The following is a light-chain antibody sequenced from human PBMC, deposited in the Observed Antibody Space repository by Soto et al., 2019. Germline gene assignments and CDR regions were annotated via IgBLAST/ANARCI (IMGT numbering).Light chain of an antibody. CDR3: QQSYNSPRS. Sequence: DIQMTQSQSSLTASVGDSVTITCRPSQNINNNLNWYQQKPGKAPKVLIYAGAILQSGAPSRCTGSGSGTHFALTISTLQPEDFASYYSQQSYNSPRSLGQWSKGDIK. V-gene: IGKV1-39*01. CDR2: AGA. J-gene: IGKJ1*01. CDR1: QNINNN.